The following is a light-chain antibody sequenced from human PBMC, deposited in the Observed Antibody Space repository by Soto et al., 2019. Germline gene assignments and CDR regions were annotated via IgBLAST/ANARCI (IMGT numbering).Light chain of an antibody. J-gene: IGKJ4*01. CDR2: GAS. V-gene: IGKV3-20*01. CDR1: QSVSSR. Sequence: EIVLTQSPGTLSLSPGERATLSCRASQSVSSRLAWYQQKPGQAPRLLISGASSRATGIPDRFSGSGSGTDFTLTINRLEAEDFAVYYCQYYGGSPPGAFGGGTKVEIK. CDR3: QYYGGSPPGA.